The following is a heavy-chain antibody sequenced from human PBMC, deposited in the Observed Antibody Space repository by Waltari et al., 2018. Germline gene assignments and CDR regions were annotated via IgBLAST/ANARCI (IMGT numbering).Heavy chain of an antibody. CDR3: ARVGAAGTSYYFDY. D-gene: IGHD6-13*01. V-gene: IGHV1-3*01. Sequence: QVQLVQSGAEVKKPGASVKVSCKASGYTFTSYAMHWVRQAPGQRLEWMGWINAGNGNKKESQKFQGRGPITRDTSASTAYMELSSLRSEDTAVYYCARVGAAGTSYYFDYWGQGTLVTVSS. J-gene: IGHJ4*02. CDR1: GYTFTSYA. CDR2: INAGNGNK.